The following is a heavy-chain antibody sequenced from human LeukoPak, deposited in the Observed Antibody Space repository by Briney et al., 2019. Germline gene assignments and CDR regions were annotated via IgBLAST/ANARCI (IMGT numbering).Heavy chain of an antibody. CDR1: GGSISSYY. J-gene: IGHJ3*02. CDR2: IYYSGGT. V-gene: IGHV4-59*01. Sequence: PSETLSLTCTVSGGSISSYYWSWIRQPPGKGLEWIGYIYYSGGTNYNPSLKSRVTISVDTSKNQFSLKLSSVTAADTAVYYCARDPTMIGLGDAFDIWGQGTMVTVSS. CDR3: ARDPTMIGLGDAFDI. D-gene: IGHD3-22*01.